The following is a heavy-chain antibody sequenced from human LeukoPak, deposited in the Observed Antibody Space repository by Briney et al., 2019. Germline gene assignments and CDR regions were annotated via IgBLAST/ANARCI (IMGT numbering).Heavy chain of an antibody. CDR3: GRIPAAGSLKGSFDI. Sequence: KVSCKASGGTFSSYAISWVRQAPGQGLEWMGIIYPGDSDTTYSPSFQGQVTISADKSISTAYLQWSSLKASDSAMYYCGRIPAAGSLKGSFDIWGQGTMATVSS. CDR1: GGTFSSYA. V-gene: IGHV5-51*01. J-gene: IGHJ3*02. D-gene: IGHD6-13*01. CDR2: IYPGDSDT.